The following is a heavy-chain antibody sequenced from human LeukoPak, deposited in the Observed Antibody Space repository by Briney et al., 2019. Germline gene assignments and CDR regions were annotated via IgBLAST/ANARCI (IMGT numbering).Heavy chain of an antibody. J-gene: IGHJ1*01. V-gene: IGHV4-34*01. CDR3: ARGLLCSGGSCYQKYFQH. Sequence: SETLSLTCAVYGGSFNGYYWSWIRQPPGKGLEWIGEINHSGSTNYNPSLKSRVTTSVDTSKNQFSLKLSSVTAADTAVYYCARGLLCSGGSCYQKYFQHWGQGTLVTVSS. CDR1: GGSFNGYY. D-gene: IGHD2-15*01. CDR2: INHSGST.